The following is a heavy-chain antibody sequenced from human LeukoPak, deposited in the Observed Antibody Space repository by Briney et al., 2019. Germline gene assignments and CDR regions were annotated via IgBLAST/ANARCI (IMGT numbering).Heavy chain of an antibody. CDR3: ARARGDYYDSSGYYSAFDY. V-gene: IGHV4-34*01. J-gene: IGHJ4*02. CDR1: GGSISGYY. D-gene: IGHD3-22*01. Sequence: SETLSLTCSVSGGSISGYYWSWIRQPPGKGLEWIGEINHSGSANYNPSLKSRVTISVDMSKNQFSLKLSSVTAADTAVYYCARARGDYYDSSGYYSAFDYWGQGTLVTVSS. CDR2: INHSGSA.